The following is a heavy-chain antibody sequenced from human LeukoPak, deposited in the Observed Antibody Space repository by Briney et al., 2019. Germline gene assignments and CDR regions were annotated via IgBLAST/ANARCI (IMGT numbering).Heavy chain of an antibody. D-gene: IGHD2-15*01. CDR1: GYTFTSYG. Sequence: ALVKISCKASGYTFTSYGISWVRQAPGQGLEWMGWISAYNGNTNYAQKLQGRVTMTTDTSTSTAYMELRSLTSDDTAVYYCARDPKKGPLGLLGGGGRHRRFHPIDSWGQGNLVTVSS. J-gene: IGHJ4*02. CDR3: ARDPKKGPLGLLGGGGRHRRFHPIDS. V-gene: IGHV1-18*01. CDR2: ISAYNGNT.